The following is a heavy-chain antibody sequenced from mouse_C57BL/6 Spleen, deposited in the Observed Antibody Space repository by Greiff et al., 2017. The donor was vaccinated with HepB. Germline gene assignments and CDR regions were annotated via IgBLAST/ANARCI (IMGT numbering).Heavy chain of an antibody. CDR2: ISSGSSTI. J-gene: IGHJ2*01. CDR3: ARPYSYYCDY. V-gene: IGHV5-17*01. Sequence: EVQLVESGGGLVKPGGSLKLSCAASGFTFSDYGMHWVRQAPEKGLEWVAYISSGSSTIHYADTVKGRFTISRDNAQNTLFLQMTSLRSEDTAMYYCARPYSYYCDYWGQGTTLTVSS. D-gene: IGHD2-10*01. CDR1: GFTFSDYG.